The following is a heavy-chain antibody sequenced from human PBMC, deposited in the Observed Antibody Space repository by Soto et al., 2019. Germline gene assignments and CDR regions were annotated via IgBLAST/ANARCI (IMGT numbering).Heavy chain of an antibody. D-gene: IGHD3-22*01. J-gene: IGHJ5*02. CDR3: ARHPYYSSWFDP. V-gene: IGHV4-59*08. CDR2: IYYSGST. CDR1: GGSISSYY. Sequence: QVQLQESGPGLVKPSETLSLTCTVSGGSISSYYWSWIRQPPGKGLEWIGYIYYSGSTNYNPSLRSRVTISVDTSKNRFSLKLSPVTAADTAVYYCARHPYYSSWFDPWGQGTLVTVSS.